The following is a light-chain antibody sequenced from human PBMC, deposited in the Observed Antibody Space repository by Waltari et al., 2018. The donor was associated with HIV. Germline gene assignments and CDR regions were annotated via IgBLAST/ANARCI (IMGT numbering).Light chain of an antibody. CDR2: GAS. Sequence: ELVLTQSPGTLSLSPGESATLSCRASQSVGSAYLAWYQQKPGRAPRLLIYGASNRAAGIPDRFSGSGSGTDFTLTINRLEPEDFAVYYCHQHGDSPPFTFGPGTKVDIK. V-gene: IGKV3-20*01. CDR3: HQHGDSPPFT. CDR1: QSVGSAY. J-gene: IGKJ3*01.